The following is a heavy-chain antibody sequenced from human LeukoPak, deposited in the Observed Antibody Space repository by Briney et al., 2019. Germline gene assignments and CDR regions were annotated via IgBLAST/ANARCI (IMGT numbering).Heavy chain of an antibody. Sequence: PGGSLRLSCAASGFTFSSYWMSWVRQAPGKGLEWVANIKQDGSEKYYVDSVKGRFTISRGNAKNSLYLQMNSLRAEDTAVYYCASTRWYAKLRSFDYWGQGTLVTVSS. CDR1: GFTFSSYW. V-gene: IGHV3-7*01. CDR2: IKQDGSEK. D-gene: IGHD6-13*01. J-gene: IGHJ4*02. CDR3: ASTRWYAKLRSFDY.